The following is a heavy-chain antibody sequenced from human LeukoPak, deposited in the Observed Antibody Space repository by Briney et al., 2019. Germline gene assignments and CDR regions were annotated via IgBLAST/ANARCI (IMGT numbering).Heavy chain of an antibody. D-gene: IGHD6-19*01. CDR1: GVSISRYY. Sequence: SETLSLTCTVSGVSISRYYWSWIRQPPGKGLEWIGYIYYSGSTNYNPSLKSRVTISVDTSKNQFSLKLSSVTAADTAVYYCARGYSSGWYIYYYGMDVWGQGTTVTVSS. J-gene: IGHJ6*02. CDR2: IYYSGST. V-gene: IGHV4-59*08. CDR3: ARGYSSGWYIYYYGMDV.